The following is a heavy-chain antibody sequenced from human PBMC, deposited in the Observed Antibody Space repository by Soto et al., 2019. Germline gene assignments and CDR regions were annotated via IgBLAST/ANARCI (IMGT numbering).Heavy chain of an antibody. J-gene: IGHJ6*02. CDR3: ARGLHYYGSRSYYRKQMAV. V-gene: IGHV4-34*01. Sequence: PSETLSLTCAVSGGSFSGYYWGWIRQTSGKGLEWIGEINHSGSTNYNPSLKSRVTISVDTSKNQFSLKLSSVTAADTAVYYCARGLHYYGSRSYYRKQMAVWGQGTTVT. CDR1: GGSFSGYY. D-gene: IGHD3-10*01. CDR2: INHSGST.